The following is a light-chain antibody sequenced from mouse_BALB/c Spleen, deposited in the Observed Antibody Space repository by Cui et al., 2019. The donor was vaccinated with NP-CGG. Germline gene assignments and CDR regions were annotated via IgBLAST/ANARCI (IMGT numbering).Light chain of an antibody. CDR3: ALWYSNHWV. CDR1: TGAVTTSNY. V-gene: IGLV1*01. J-gene: IGLJ1*01. Sequence: HAVVTQESALTTSPGETLTLTCRSSTGAVTTSNYANWVQEQPDHLFTGLIGGTNNRAPGVPARFSGSLIGDKAALTITGAQTEDDAIYFCALWYSNHWVFGGGTKLTVL. CDR2: GTN.